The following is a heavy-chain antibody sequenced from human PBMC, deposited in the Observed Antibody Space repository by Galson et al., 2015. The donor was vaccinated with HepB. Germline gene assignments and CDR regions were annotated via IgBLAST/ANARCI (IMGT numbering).Heavy chain of an antibody. CDR1: GYTFTGFY. CDR2: INPNTGGT. V-gene: IGHV1-2*02. D-gene: IGHD5-12*01. CDR3: ARETPEVGGYEEGGDY. Sequence: SVKVSCKASGYTFTGFYMHWVRQVPGQGLEWMGWINPNTGGTNYAQKFQGRVTMTRDTSINTAYMELSRLRSDDTAVYYCARETPEVGGYEEGGDYWGQGTLVTVSS. J-gene: IGHJ4*02.